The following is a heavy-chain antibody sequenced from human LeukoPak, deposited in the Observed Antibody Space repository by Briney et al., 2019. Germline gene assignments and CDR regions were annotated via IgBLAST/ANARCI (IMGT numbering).Heavy chain of an antibody. V-gene: IGHV3-23*01. CDR3: ARRVGGTPDY. J-gene: IGHJ4*02. D-gene: IGHD1-26*01. CDR2: IGGDGRGT. Sequence: PGGSLRLSCTASGFTFSNHAMTWVRQAPRKGLEWVSAIGGDGRGTDYADSVKGRFTISRDNSKNTLYLEMNSLRADDTARYYCARRVGGTPDYWGPGTLVTVSS. CDR1: GFTFSNHA.